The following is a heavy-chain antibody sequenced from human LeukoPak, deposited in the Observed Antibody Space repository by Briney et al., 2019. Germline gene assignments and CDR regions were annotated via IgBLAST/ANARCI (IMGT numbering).Heavy chain of an antibody. V-gene: IGHV4-59*08. CDR3: ARGSGYFDY. D-gene: IGHD6-19*01. CDR1: GGSITSYY. J-gene: IGHJ4*02. Sequence: SETLSLTCTVSGGSITSYYWSWIRQPPGKGLEWIGYIYDSGSTNYNPSLKSRVTISVDTSKNQFSLKLSSVTAADTAVYYCARGSGYFDYWGQGTLVTVSS. CDR2: IYDSGST.